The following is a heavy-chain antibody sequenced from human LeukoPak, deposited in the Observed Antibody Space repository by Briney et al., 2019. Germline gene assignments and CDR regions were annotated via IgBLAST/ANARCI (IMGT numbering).Heavy chain of an antibody. D-gene: IGHD3-22*01. J-gene: IGHJ3*02. Sequence: PSQTLSLTCTVSGGSISSGGYYWSWIRQHPGKGLEWIGYIYYSGSTYYNPSLKSRVTISVDTSKNQFSLKLSSVTAADTAAYYCARDMPPYDSSGRDAFDIWGQGTMVTVSS. V-gene: IGHV4-31*03. CDR1: GGSISSGGYY. CDR2: IYYSGST. CDR3: ARDMPPYDSSGRDAFDI.